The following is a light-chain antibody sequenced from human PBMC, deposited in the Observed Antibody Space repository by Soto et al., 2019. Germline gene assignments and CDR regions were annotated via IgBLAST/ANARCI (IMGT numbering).Light chain of an antibody. J-gene: IGKJ2*01. V-gene: IGKV3-11*01. CDR2: DAS. Sequence: EIVLTQSPATLSLSPGERATLSCRASQSLNTSLAWYQQKPGQAPRLLIYDASNRAAGIPARFSGSGSGTDFTLTISSLEPEDFAVYYCQQRSNWHTFGLGTKLEIK. CDR1: QSLNTS. CDR3: QQRSNWHT.